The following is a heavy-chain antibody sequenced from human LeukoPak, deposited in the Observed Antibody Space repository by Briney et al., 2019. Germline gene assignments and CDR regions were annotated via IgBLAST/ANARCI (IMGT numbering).Heavy chain of an antibody. CDR1: GGTFSSYA. V-gene: IGHV1-69*05. Sequence: ASVEVSCKASGGTFSSYAISWVRQAPGQGLEWMSGIIPIFGTANYAQKFQGRVTITTDESTSTAYMELSSLRSEDTAVYYCARAGDYCSSTSCLLSWFDPWGQGTLVTVSS. J-gene: IGHJ5*02. CDR2: IIPIFGTA. D-gene: IGHD2-2*01. CDR3: ARAGDYCSSTSCLLSWFDP.